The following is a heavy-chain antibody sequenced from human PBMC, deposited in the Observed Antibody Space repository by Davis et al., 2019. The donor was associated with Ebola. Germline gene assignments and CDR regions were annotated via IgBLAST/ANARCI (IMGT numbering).Heavy chain of an antibody. CDR1: GYTFTSYY. CDR3: ARREIYYYYGMDV. Sequence: AASVKVSCKASGYTFTSYYMHWVRQATGQGLEWMGWMNPNSGNTGYAQKFQGRVTMTRNTSISTAYMELSSLRSEDTAVYYCARREIYYYYGMDVWGQGTTVTVSS. CDR2: MNPNSGNT. V-gene: IGHV1-8*02. J-gene: IGHJ6*02.